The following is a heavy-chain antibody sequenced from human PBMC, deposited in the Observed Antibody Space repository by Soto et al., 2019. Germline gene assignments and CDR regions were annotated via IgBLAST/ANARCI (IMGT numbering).Heavy chain of an antibody. CDR2: ISYDGSNK. J-gene: IGHJ5*02. CDR1: GFTFSSYA. V-gene: IGHV3-30-3*01. Sequence: GGSLRLSCAASGFTFSSYAMHWVRQAPGKGLEWVAVISYDGSNKYYADSVKGRFTISRDNSKNTLYLQMNSLRAEDTAVYYCARGSYSSSPGFDPWGQGTLVTVSS. D-gene: IGHD6-13*01. CDR3: ARGSYSSSPGFDP.